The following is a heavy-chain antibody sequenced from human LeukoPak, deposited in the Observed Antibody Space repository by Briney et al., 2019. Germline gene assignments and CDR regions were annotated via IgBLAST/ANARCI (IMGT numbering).Heavy chain of an antibody. Sequence: PGGSLRLSCAASGFTFSSYAMHWVRQAPGKGLEWVAVISYDGSSKYYADSVKGRFTISRDSSKNTLYLQMNSLRAEDTAVYYCARGDQYSSGWYSNYFDYWGQGTLVTVSS. CDR2: ISYDGSSK. CDR3: ARGDQYSSGWYSNYFDY. J-gene: IGHJ4*02. V-gene: IGHV3-30-3*01. D-gene: IGHD6-19*01. CDR1: GFTFSSYA.